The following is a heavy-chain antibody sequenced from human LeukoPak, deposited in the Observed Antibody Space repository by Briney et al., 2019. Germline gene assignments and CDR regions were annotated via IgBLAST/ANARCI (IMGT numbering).Heavy chain of an antibody. CDR2: IYPGDSDT. J-gene: IGHJ4*02. CDR3: ASPIAAAGAAFDY. V-gene: IGHV5-51*01. Sequence: PGESLKISCKGSGYSFTSYWIGWVRQMPGKGLEWMGIIYPGDSDTRYSPSFQGQVTISADKSISTAYLQWSSLKASDTAMYYCASPIAAAGAAFDYWGQGTLVTVSS. CDR1: GYSFTSYW. D-gene: IGHD6-13*01.